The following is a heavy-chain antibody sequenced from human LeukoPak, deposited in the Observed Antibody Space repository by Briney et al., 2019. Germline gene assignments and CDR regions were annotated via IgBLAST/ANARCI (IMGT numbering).Heavy chain of an antibody. CDR2: FDPEDGET. V-gene: IGHV1-24*01. CDR1: GYTLTELS. CDR3: ATVSAAIVVVPAAIGYFQH. J-gene: IGHJ1*01. D-gene: IGHD2-2*02. Sequence: GASVKVSCKVSGYTLTELSMHWVRQAPGKGLEWMGGFDPEDGETIYAQKFQGRVTMTEDTSTDTAYMELSSLRSEDTAVYYCATVSAAIVVVPAAIGYFQHWGQGTLVTVSS.